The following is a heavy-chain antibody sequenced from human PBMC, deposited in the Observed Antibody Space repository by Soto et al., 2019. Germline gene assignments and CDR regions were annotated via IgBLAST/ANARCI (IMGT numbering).Heavy chain of an antibody. CDR1: GGCSSDYH. CDR3: ARRPKAMVVPNY. D-gene: IGHD2-21*01. CDR2: VGST. Sequence: ETLSLTCAMYGGCSSDYHWIWIRQPPGKGLEWIGEVGSTNYNPSLKSRVTMSLDTSNNQFSLKLSSVTAADTAVYYCARRPKAMVVPNYWGQGTLVTVSS. V-gene: IGHV4-34*01. J-gene: IGHJ4*02.